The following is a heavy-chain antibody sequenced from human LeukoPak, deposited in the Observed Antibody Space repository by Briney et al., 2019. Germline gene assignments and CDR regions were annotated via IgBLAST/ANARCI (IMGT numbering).Heavy chain of an antibody. D-gene: IGHD3-10*01. Sequence: PGRSLRLSCAASGFTFSSYGMHWVRQAPGKGLEWVAVISYDGSNKYYADSVKGRFTISRDNSKNTLYLQMNRLRAEDTAVYYCAREGAYGSGSYEHWGQGTLVTVAS. CDR1: GFTFSSYG. CDR3: AREGAYGSGSYEH. J-gene: IGHJ4*02. CDR2: ISYDGSNK. V-gene: IGHV3-30*03.